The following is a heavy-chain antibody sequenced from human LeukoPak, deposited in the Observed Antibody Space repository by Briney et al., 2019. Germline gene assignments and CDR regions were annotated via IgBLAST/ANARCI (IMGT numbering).Heavy chain of an antibody. D-gene: IGHD1-26*01. CDR2: INPNSGGT. CDR3: ARDTGEWWELDY. Sequence: GASVKVSCKASGYTFTGHYMHWVRQAPGQGLEWMGWINPNSGGTNYAQKFQGRVTMTRDTSISTAYMELSGLRSDDTAVYYCARDTGEWWELDYWGQGTLVTVSS. V-gene: IGHV1-2*02. CDR1: GYTFTGHY. J-gene: IGHJ4*02.